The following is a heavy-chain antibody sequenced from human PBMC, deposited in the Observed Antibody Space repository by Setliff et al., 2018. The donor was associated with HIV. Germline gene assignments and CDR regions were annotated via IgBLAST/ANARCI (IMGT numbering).Heavy chain of an antibody. J-gene: IGHJ6*02. CDR3: ARGDYGSGSYYPYYFYYGMDV. Sequence: GSLRLSCAASGFTFSSAWMGWVRQPPGKGLEWIGEVYHTGSTNLNPSLKSRVTLSLDTSKNLFSLKLSSVTAADTAVYYCARGDYGSGSYYPYYFYYGMDVWGQGTTVTVSS. CDR1: GFTFSSAW. D-gene: IGHD3-10*01. CDR2: VYHTGST. V-gene: IGHV4-4*02.